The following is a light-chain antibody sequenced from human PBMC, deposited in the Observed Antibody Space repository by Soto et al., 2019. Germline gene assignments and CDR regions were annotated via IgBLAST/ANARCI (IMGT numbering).Light chain of an antibody. CDR1: QSVSSN. J-gene: IGKJ1*01. V-gene: IGKV3-20*01. Sequence: EIVMTQSPAALSVSPGERATLSCMASQSVSSNLAWYQQKPGQAPRLLFYGASNRATGIPDRFSGSGSGTDCTLTISRLEPEDVAVYYCQQYGTSPWTFAQGTKVDIK. CDR3: QQYGTSPWT. CDR2: GAS.